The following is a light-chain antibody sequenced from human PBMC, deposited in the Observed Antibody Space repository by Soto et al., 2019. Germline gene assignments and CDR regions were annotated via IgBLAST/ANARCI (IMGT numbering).Light chain of an antibody. Sequence: QSALTQPPSASGSPGQSVTISCTGTSSDVGGYNYVSWYQQHPGKAPKLIISEVSKRPSGVPDRFSGSKSGNTASLTVSGLPADDEADYYCTSHAGSNNYVFGTGTKVTVL. CDR2: EVS. CDR1: SSDVGGYNY. CDR3: TSHAGSNNYV. J-gene: IGLJ1*01. V-gene: IGLV2-8*01.